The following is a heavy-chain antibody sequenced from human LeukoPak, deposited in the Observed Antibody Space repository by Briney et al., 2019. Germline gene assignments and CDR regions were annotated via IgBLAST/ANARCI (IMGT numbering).Heavy chain of an antibody. CDR1: GFTFNTYS. V-gene: IGHV3-21*01. CDR3: ARDGRGEYCSDGNCLMFDS. CDR2: ISTSSSYI. J-gene: IGHJ5*01. Sequence: GGSLRLSCAASGFTFNTYSMSWVRQAPGKGLEWVSSISTSSSYIYSADSVKGRFTISRDNAKNSLYLQMNSLRAEDTAVYYCARDGRGEYCSDGNCLMFDSWGQGTLVTVSS. D-gene: IGHD2-15*01.